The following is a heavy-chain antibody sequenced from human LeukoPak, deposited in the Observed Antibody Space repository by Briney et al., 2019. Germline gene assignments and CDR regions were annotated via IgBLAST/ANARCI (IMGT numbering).Heavy chain of an antibody. V-gene: IGHV3-48*01. CDR2: ISSSSSTI. CDR3: ARVFVYYYDSSGYPEYFQH. CDR1: GFTFSSYS. J-gene: IGHJ1*01. Sequence: GGSLRLSCAASGFTFSSYSMNWVRQAPGKGLEWVSYISSSSSTIYYADSVKGRFTISRDNAKNSLYLQMNSLRAEDTAVYYCARVFVYYYDSSGYPEYFQHWGQGTLVTVSS. D-gene: IGHD3-22*01.